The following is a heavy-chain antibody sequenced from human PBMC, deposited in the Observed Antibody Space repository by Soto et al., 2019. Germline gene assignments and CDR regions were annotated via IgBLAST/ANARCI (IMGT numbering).Heavy chain of an antibody. V-gene: IGHV4-39*01. CDR3: ARLRDLVVPAAIIFGNWFDP. D-gene: IGHD2-2*02. CDR2: IYYRGST. Sequence: PSETLSLTCTVSGGSIRSSSYYWGWILQPPGKGREWIVSIYYRGSTYYNPSLKIRVTISGDTSKNLFSLNLSSVTAADTAVYYCARLRDLVVPAAIIFGNWFDPWGQGPLVNVSS. CDR1: GGSIRSSSYY. J-gene: IGHJ5*02.